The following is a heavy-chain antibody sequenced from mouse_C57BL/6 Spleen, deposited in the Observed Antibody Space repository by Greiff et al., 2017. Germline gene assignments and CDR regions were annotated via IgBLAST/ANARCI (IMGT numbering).Heavy chain of an antibody. CDR3: ARWGVVAYYFDY. J-gene: IGHJ2*01. CDR1: GYTFTSYW. V-gene: IGHV1-52*01. Sequence: QVQLQQPGAELVRPGSSVKLSCKASGYTFTSYWMHWVKQRPIQGLEWIGNIDPSDSETHYNQKFKDKATLTVDKSSSTAYMQLSSLTSEDSAVYYCARWGVVAYYFDYWGQGTTLTVSS. D-gene: IGHD1-1*01. CDR2: IDPSDSET.